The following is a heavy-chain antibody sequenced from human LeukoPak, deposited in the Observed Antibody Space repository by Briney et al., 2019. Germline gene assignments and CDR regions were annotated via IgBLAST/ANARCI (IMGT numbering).Heavy chain of an antibody. CDR2: ISAYNGNT. CDR3: ARVDGSPDY. D-gene: IGHD2-15*01. V-gene: IGHV1-18*01. J-gene: IGHJ4*02. CDR1: GYTFTSYG. Sequence: GASVKVSCKASGYTFTSYGISWVRQAPGQGLEWMGWISAYNGNTNYAQKFQGRVTITRDTSISTAYMELSSLRYEDTAVYYCARVDGSPDYWGQGTLVTVSS.